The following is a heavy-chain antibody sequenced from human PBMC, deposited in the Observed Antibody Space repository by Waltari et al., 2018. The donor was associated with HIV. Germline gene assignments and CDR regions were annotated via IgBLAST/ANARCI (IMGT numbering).Heavy chain of an antibody. CDR3: ARLRFHSLYYFDS. D-gene: IGHD3-16*01. CDR2: IYYSGTA. J-gene: IGHJ4*02. V-gene: IGHV4-39*01. CDR1: GASISSSSYY. Sequence: QLHLQESGPGLVKPSETLSLTCSVPGASISSSSYYWAWIRQPPGKGLEWIGAIYYSGTAYYNPSVKSRVSAPLDASKNELSLKLTSVTATDTALYYCARLRFHSLYYFDSWGPGILVTVSS.